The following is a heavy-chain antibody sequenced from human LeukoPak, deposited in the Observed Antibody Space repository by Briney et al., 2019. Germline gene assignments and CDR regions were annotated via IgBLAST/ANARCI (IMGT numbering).Heavy chain of an antibody. CDR1: GGSMSSYY. Sequence: PSENLSLTCTVSGGSMSSYYWSWIRKPPGKGLEWIGEINHSGSTNYNPSLKSRVTISVDTSKNQFSLKLSSVTAADTAVYYCARVSSSWPHYYFDYWGQGTLVTVSS. J-gene: IGHJ4*02. CDR3: ARVSSSWPHYYFDY. D-gene: IGHD6-13*01. CDR2: INHSGST. V-gene: IGHV4-34*01.